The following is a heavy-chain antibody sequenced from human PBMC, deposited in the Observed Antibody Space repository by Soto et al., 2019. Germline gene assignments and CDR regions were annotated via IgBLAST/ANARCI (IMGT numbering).Heavy chain of an antibody. CDR3: VKDRGQSAVLRAYDF. CDR2: ITWNSGRF. CDR1: GFTFDDYA. V-gene: IGHV3-9*01. Sequence: VKLIESGGGRVQPGNSLRLSCSVAGFTFDDYAMHWVRQVPGRGLEWVSGITWNSGRFAYAHSVQGRFTISRDNAKNALYLQMNNLRLEDTALYYFVKDRGQSAVLRAYDFWGPGTLVTVSS. J-gene: IGHJ4*02. D-gene: IGHD3-3*01.